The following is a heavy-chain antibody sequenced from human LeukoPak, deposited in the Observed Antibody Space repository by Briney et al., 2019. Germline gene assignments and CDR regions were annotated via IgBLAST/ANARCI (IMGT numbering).Heavy chain of an antibody. V-gene: IGHV4-39*01. Sequence: SEPLSLTCTVSGGSIGSFSYYWGWIRPPPGKGLEWIGSIYYSGSNHYNPSLKSRLTISVDTSKNQFSLKLSSVTAADTAVYYCALRGSGSYSDFDYWGQGTLVTVSS. CDR1: GGSIGSFSYY. J-gene: IGHJ4*02. CDR2: IYYSGSN. D-gene: IGHD3-10*01. CDR3: ALRGSGSYSDFDY.